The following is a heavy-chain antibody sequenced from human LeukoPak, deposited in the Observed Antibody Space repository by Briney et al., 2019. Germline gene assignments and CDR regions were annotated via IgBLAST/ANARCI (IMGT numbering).Heavy chain of an antibody. CDR3: TTGIRGD. Sequence: GGSLRLSCTASGFSFSNYWMSRVRQAPGKGLEWVGRIASKTDGGTTDYAAPVKGRFTISRDGSKNTLFLQMNSLKTEDTAVYYCTTGIRGDCGQGTLVTVSS. V-gene: IGHV3-15*04. J-gene: IGHJ4*02. CDR2: IASKTDGGTT. CDR1: GFSFSNYW.